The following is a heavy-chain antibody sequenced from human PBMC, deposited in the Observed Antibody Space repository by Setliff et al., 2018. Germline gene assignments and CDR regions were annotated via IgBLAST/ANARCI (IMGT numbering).Heavy chain of an antibody. CDR1: GGSISSRNYY. V-gene: IGHV4-39*01. D-gene: IGHD6-13*01. J-gene: IGHJ6*03. CDR2: IYYSGST. Sequence: PSETLSLTCTVSGGSISSRNYYWGWIRQPPGKGLEWIGSIYYSGSTYYSPSLKSRVTMSIDTSKNQFSLNLNSVTAADTAVYYCARQPYSTTYYYYYYYMDVWGKGTTVTVSS. CDR3: ARQPYSTTYYYYYYYMDV.